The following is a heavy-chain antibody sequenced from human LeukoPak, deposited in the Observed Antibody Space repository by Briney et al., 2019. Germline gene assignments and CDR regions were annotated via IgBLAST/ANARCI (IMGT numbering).Heavy chain of an antibody. V-gene: IGHV1-18*01. J-gene: IGHJ6*02. CDR2: MNPNSGNT. Sequence: ASVKVSCKASGYTFTSYDINWVRQATGQGLEWMGWMNPNSGNTNYAQKLQGRVTMTTDTSTSTAYMELRSLRSDDTAVYYCVHGSGSPTLYYYYGMDVWGQGTTVTVSS. CDR3: VHGSGSPTLYYYYGMDV. D-gene: IGHD3-10*01. CDR1: GYTFTSYD.